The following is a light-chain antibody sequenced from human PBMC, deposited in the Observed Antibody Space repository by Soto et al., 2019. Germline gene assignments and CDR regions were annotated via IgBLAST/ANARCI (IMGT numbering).Light chain of an antibody. CDR3: TSYTSSSTYV. Sequence: QSVLTQPASVSGSPGRSITISCTGTSSDVGGYNYVSWYQQHPGKAPKLMIYDVSNRPSGVSNRFSGSKSGNTASLTISGLQAEDGADYYCTSYTSSSTYVFGTGTKVTVL. J-gene: IGLJ1*01. V-gene: IGLV2-14*01. CDR1: SSDVGGYNY. CDR2: DVS.